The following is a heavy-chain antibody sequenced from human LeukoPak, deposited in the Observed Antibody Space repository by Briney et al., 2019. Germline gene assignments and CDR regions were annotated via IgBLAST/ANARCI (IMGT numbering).Heavy chain of an antibody. D-gene: IGHD3-22*01. V-gene: IGHV4-59*08. CDR1: GGSISSYY. CDR2: IYDSGST. Sequence: SETLSLTCSVSGGSISSYYWSWIRQPPGKGLEWIGYIYDSGSTNYNPSLKSRVTISVDTSKNKFSLKLSSVTAADTAVYYCARVYYYDNSGYGKDYFDYWGQGILVTVSS. J-gene: IGHJ4*02. CDR3: ARVYYYDNSGYGKDYFDY.